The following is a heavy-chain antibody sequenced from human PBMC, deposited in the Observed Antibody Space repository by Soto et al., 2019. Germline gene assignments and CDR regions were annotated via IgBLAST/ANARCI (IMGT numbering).Heavy chain of an antibody. CDR3: ASSSHDPKPFDY. Sequence: ASVKVSCKASGYTLTSYDINWVRQAPGQGLEWMGWISANSGNKNYAQNFQGRVTMTTDTSTSTAYMELSSLRSEDTAVYYCASSSHDPKPFDYWGQGSLVTVSS. V-gene: IGHV1-18*01. CDR1: GYTLTSYD. D-gene: IGHD2-2*01. CDR2: ISANSGNK. J-gene: IGHJ4*02.